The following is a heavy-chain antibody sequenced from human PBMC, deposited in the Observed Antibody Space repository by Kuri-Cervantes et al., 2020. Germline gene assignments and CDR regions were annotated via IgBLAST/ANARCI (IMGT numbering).Heavy chain of an antibody. CDR3: AKTPPVRSYYYYMDA. CDR1: GFTFSSYA. J-gene: IGHJ6*03. Sequence: GESLKISCAASGFTFSSYAMHWVRQAPGKGLEWVAVISYDGSNKYYADSVKGRFTISRDNSRDTLYLQMNSLRADDTAVYYCAKTPPVRSYYYYMDAWGKGTTVTVSS. V-gene: IGHV3-30-3*02. CDR2: ISYDGSNK.